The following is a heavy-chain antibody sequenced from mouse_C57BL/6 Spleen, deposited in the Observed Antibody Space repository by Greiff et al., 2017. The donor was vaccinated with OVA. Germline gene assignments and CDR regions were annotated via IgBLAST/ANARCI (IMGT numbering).Heavy chain of an antibody. J-gene: IGHJ1*03. CDR1: GFTFSDYG. Sequence: EVMLVESGGGLVKPGGSLKLSCAASGFTFSDYGMHWVRQAPEKGLEWVAYISSGSSTIYYADTVKGRFTISRDNAKNTLFLQMTSLRSEDTAMYYCARQLGSYWYFDVWGTGTTVTVSS. CDR2: ISSGSSTI. D-gene: IGHD4-1*02. V-gene: IGHV5-17*01. CDR3: ARQLGSYWYFDV.